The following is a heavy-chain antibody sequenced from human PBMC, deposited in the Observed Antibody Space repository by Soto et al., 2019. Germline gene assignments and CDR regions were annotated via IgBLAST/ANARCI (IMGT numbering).Heavy chain of an antibody. CDR1: GGSISSGDYY. CDR2: IYYSGST. Sequence: SETLSLTCTVSGGSISSGDYYWRWIRQPPGKGLEWIGYIYYSGSTYYNPSLKSRVTISVDTSKNQFSMKLSSVTAADTAVYYCARDNILGILYGGMDVWGQGTTVTVS. CDR3: ARDNILGILYGGMDV. V-gene: IGHV4-30-4*01. D-gene: IGHD3-3*01. J-gene: IGHJ6*02.